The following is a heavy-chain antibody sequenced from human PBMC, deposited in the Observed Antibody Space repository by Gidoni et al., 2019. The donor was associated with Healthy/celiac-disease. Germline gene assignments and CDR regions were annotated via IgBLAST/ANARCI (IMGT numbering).Heavy chain of an antibody. V-gene: IGHV3-23*01. Sequence: EVQLLESGGGLVQPGGSLRLSCAASGFTFSSYAMSWVRQAPGKGLEWVSAISGSGGSTYYADSVKGRFTISRDNSKNTLYLQMNSLRAEDTAVYYCANPGIVVVPAATIQEGYYYGMDVWGQGTTVTVSS. CDR1: GFTFSSYA. D-gene: IGHD2-2*01. CDR2: ISGSGGST. J-gene: IGHJ6*02. CDR3: ANPGIVVVPAATIQEGYYYGMDV.